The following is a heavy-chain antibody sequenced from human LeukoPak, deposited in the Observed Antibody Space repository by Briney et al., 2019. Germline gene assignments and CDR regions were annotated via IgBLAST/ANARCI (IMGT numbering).Heavy chain of an antibody. CDR2: ISNDGNKK. D-gene: IGHD3-22*01. CDR1: GLTFSGYA. J-gene: IGHJ4*02. CDR3: ARAHFSYYDSSGYYEVDY. V-gene: IGHV3-30*04. Sequence: PGGSLRLSCAASGLTFSGYAMHWVRQAPGKGLEWVAIISNDGNKKDYADSVKGRFTISRDSSKNTVSLQMNSLRTDDTALYYCARAHFSYYDSSGYYEVDYWGQGTLVTVSS.